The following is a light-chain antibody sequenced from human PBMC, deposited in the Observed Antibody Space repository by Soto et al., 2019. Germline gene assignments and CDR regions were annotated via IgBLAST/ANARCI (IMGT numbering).Light chain of an antibody. Sequence: DIVMTQSPYSLAVSLGERATINCKSSQSVLYSSDNKNYLTWYQQKPGQPPKLLIYWASTRASGVTDRFSGSGSGTDFTLPIRRLQAEDVGVYYCPHYYTSFGQGTKVDIK. J-gene: IGKJ1*01. CDR2: WAS. CDR3: PHYYTS. CDR1: QSVLYSSDNKNY. V-gene: IGKV4-1*01.